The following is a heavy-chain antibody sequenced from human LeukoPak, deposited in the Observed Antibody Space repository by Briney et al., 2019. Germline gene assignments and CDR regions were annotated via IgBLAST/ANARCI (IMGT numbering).Heavy chain of an antibody. J-gene: IGHJ5*02. Sequence: ASVKVSCKASGGTFSSYAISWVRQAPGQGLEWMGGIIPIFGTANYAQKFQGRVTITADESTSTAYMELSSLRSEDTAVYYCARDYYYDSSGYYYVDSSAFDPWGQGTLVTVSS. D-gene: IGHD3-22*01. CDR2: IIPIFGTA. CDR3: ARDYYYDSSGYYYVDSSAFDP. CDR1: GGTFSSYA. V-gene: IGHV1-69*13.